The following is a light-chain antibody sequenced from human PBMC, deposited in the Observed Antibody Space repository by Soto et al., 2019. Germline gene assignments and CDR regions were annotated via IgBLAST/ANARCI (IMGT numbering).Light chain of an antibody. J-gene: IGLJ2*01. V-gene: IGLV2-8*01. CDR2: EVN. CDR1: NSDAGGYNY. Sequence: QSALTQPPSASGSPGQSVTISCTRTNSDAGGYNYVSWYQHHPGKAPKLVIYEVNKRPSGVPDRFSGSKSGNTASLTVSGLQAEDEADYYCSSDAGSNNLVFGGGTKVTVL. CDR3: SSDAGSNNLV.